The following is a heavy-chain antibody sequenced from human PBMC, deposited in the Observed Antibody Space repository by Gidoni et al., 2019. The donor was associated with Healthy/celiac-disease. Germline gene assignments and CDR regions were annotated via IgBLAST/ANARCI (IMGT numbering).Heavy chain of an antibody. V-gene: IGHV4-39*01. Sequence: QLQLQESGPGLVKPSETLSLTCTVPGGSISSSSYYWGWIRQPPGKGLEWIGSIYYSGSTYYNPSLKSRVTISVDTSKNQFSLKLSSVTAADTAVYYCATGGYSGYDWGWYFDLWGRGTLVTVSS. J-gene: IGHJ2*01. CDR2: IYYSGST. CDR1: GGSISSSSYY. D-gene: IGHD5-12*01. CDR3: ATGGYSGYDWGWYFDL.